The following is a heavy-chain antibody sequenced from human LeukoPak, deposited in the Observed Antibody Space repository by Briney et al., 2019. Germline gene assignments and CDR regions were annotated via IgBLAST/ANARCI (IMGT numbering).Heavy chain of an antibody. CDR1: GFTFSSYA. D-gene: IGHD2-2*02. V-gene: IGHV3-23*01. CDR3: AKGDRSSTSCYIDF. J-gene: IGHJ4*02. CDR2: ISGSGGST. Sequence: GGSLRLSCAASGFTFSSYAMSWVRQAPGKGLEWVSIISGSGGSTYYADSVEGRFTISRDNSKNTLYLQMNSLRAEDTAVYYCAKGDRSSTSCYIDFWGQGTLVTVSS.